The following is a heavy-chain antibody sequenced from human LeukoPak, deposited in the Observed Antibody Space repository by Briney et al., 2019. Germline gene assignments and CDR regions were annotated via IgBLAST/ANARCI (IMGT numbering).Heavy chain of an antibody. CDR2: ISSGSSNI. Sequence: PGGSLRLSCAASGFIFSTYSMNWVRQAPGKGLEWVSYISSGSSNIYYADSVKGRFTISRDNAKNSLYLQMNSLRDEDTAVYYCASTYYYDSGGYAAGYFQHWGQGTLVTVSS. J-gene: IGHJ1*01. D-gene: IGHD3-22*01. V-gene: IGHV3-48*02. CDR3: ASTYYYDSGGYAAGYFQH. CDR1: GFIFSTYS.